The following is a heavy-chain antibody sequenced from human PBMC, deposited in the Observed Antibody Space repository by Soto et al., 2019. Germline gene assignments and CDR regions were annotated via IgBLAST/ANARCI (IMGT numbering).Heavy chain of an antibody. CDR1: GYTFTSYG. V-gene: IGHV1-18*01. CDR2: ISAYNGST. CDR3: ARVLREDYDFWSGYYLPLKEKPYYFDY. D-gene: IGHD3-3*01. J-gene: IGHJ4*02. Sequence: ASVKVSCKASGYTFTSYGISWVRQAPGQGLEWMGWISAYNGSTNYAQKLQGRVTMTTDTSTSTAYMELRSLRSDDTAVYYCARVLREDYDFWSGYYLPLKEKPYYFDYWGQGTLVTVSS.